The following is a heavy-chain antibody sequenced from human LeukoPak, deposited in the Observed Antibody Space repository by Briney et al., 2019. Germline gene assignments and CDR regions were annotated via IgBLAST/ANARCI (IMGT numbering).Heavy chain of an antibody. CDR1: GFTFSDYA. D-gene: IGHD1-1*01. V-gene: IGHV3-64*01. J-gene: IGHJ4*02. CDR3: ARSPPGRTNWNYYDY. CDR2: IGPIGVYT. Sequence: GGSLRLSCAASGFTFSDYAMHWVRRAPGKGLEFVSVIGPIGVYTYYANSVKGRFTISRDNSKGTVSLQMGSLRDEDMAVYYCARSPPGRTNWNYYDYWGRGTLVTVSS.